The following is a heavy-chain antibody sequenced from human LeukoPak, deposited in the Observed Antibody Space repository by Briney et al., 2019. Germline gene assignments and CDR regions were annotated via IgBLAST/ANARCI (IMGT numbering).Heavy chain of an antibody. CDR2: IRNDETEI. V-gene: IGHV3-30*02. D-gene: IGHD1-26*01. CDR1: GFPFNAYN. J-gene: IGHJ4*02. CDR3: AKDGGRFRFDF. Sequence: GGSLRLSCTAPGFPFNAYNIHWIRQSPGRGLEWVSFIRNDETEIHYADFAKGRFTISRDRSKNSVYLQMNSLRPDDTALYYCAKDGGRFRFDFWGQGTMVTVSS.